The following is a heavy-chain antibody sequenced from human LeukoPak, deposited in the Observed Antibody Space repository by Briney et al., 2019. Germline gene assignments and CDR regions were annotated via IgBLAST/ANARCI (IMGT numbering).Heavy chain of an antibody. Sequence: SETLSLTCTVSGGSIRNYYWSWIRQPAGKGLEWIGRMHTSGSTNYNPSLKSRVTMSVDTSKNQFSLKLSSVNAADTAVYYCARDYTSGYLDYWGQGTLVTVSS. CDR1: GGSIRNYY. V-gene: IGHV4-4*07. D-gene: IGHD6-19*01. CDR2: MHTSGST. CDR3: ARDYTSGYLDY. J-gene: IGHJ4*02.